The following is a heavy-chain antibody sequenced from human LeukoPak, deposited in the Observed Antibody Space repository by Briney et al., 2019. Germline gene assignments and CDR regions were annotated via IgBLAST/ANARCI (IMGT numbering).Heavy chain of an antibody. J-gene: IGHJ5*02. V-gene: IGHV4-39*01. CDR1: GGSTTSSSHS. Sequence: SETLSLTSTVPGGSTTSSSHSWGRIRQPPGKGLEWTWTIYYTGRTYYNPSLESRLTISVDTSKNQFSLKLTSVTAADTAIYYCAQSLGSGNWIGNWFDPWGQGTLVTVSS. CDR2: IYYTGRT. D-gene: IGHD1-1*01. CDR3: AQSLGSGNWIGNWFDP.